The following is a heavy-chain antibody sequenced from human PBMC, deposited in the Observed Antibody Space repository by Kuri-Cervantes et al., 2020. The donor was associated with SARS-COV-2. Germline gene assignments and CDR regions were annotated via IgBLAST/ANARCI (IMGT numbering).Heavy chain of an antibody. CDR2: ISHDGTDK. CDR1: GFTFSSYG. J-gene: IGHJ6*03. Sequence: GESLKISCAASGFTFSSYGMHWVRQAPGKGLEWVAVISHDGTDKDYADSLKGLFTISRDNSKNTLYLEMNSLRAEDTAVYYCARDGSRYSTSSFNYYYYMDVWGKGTTVTVSS. V-gene: IGHV3-30*03. CDR3: ARDGSRYSTSSFNYYYYMDV. D-gene: IGHD6-6*01.